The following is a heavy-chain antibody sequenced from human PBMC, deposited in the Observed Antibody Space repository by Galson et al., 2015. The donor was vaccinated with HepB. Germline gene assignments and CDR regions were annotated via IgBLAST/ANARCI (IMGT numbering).Heavy chain of an antibody. D-gene: IGHD2-21*02. Sequence: SLRLSCAVSGITFTNAWMSWVRQAPGKGLEWVGRIKGKTDGGTTDYAAPVKGRFIISRDDSKNTLYLQMNSLKTEDTAVYYCTTELRGAFDMWGQGTMVTVTS. CDR3: TTELRGAFDM. CDR2: IKGKTDGGTT. CDR1: GITFTNAW. V-gene: IGHV3-15*01. J-gene: IGHJ3*02.